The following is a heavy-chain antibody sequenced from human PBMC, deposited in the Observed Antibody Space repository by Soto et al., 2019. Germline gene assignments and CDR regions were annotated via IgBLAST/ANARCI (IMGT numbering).Heavy chain of an antibody. V-gene: IGHV4-4*02. J-gene: IGHJ5*02. D-gene: IGHD3-10*01. CDR2: IYYIGCI. Sequence: PSETLSLTCAVSGGSISSSNWWSWVRQPPGMGFEWIGFIYYIGCINYNPSLKSRVTISVDTSKNQFSLKLCSVTAAVTAVYYCARDPGSGSYYGWFDPWGQGTLVTVSS. CDR1: GGSISSSNW. CDR3: ARDPGSGSYYGWFDP.